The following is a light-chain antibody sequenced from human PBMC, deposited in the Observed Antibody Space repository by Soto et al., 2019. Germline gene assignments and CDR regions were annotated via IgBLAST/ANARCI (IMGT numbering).Light chain of an antibody. V-gene: IGKV3-20*01. CDR1: QSVSSSY. Sequence: EIVLTQSPGTLSLSPGERATLPCRASQSVSSSYLAWYQQKPGQAPRLLIFGTSSRATGIPDRFSGSGSRTDFTLTISRLEPEDFAVYYCQQYGSSPTFGQGTRVEIK. CDR3: QQYGSSPT. CDR2: GTS. J-gene: IGKJ1*01.